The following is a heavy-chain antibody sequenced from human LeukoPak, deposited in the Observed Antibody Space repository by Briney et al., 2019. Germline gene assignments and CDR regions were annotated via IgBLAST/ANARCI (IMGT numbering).Heavy chain of an antibody. CDR2: IKQDGSEK. D-gene: IGHD4-17*01. CDR3: ARDAFWGYGDYSAGALGNWFDP. V-gene: IGHV3-7*01. J-gene: IGHJ5*02. Sequence: PGGSLRLSCAASGFTFSSYWMGWVRQAPGKGLEWVANIKQDGSEKYYVDPVKGRFTISRDNAKNSLYLQMNSLRAEDTAVYYCARDAFWGYGDYSAGALGNWFDPWGQGTLVTVSS. CDR1: GFTFSSYW.